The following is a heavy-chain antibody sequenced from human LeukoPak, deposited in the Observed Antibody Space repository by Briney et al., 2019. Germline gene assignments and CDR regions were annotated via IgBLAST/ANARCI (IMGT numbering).Heavy chain of an antibody. CDR2: IYYSGST. Sequence: PSETLSLTCTASGGSISSSSYYWGWIRQPPGKGLEWIGSIYYSGSTYYNPSLKSRVTISVDTSKNQFSLKLSSVTAADTAVYYCARCQLDYVWGSRKRNNWFDPWGQGTLVTVSS. J-gene: IGHJ5*02. CDR1: GGSISSSSYY. CDR3: ARCQLDYVWGSRKRNNWFDP. D-gene: IGHD3-16*01. V-gene: IGHV4-39*07.